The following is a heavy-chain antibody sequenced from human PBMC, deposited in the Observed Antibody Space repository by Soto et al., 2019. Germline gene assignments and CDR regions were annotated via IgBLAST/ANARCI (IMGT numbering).Heavy chain of an antibody. J-gene: IGHJ6*02. D-gene: IGHD3-16*01. V-gene: IGHV1-69*01. CDR2: IIPIFSSR. CDR3: ARGETYLGV. CDR1: RDTFNKYA. Sequence: QVQLVQSGAEVKKPGSSVKVSCKTSRDTFNKYAFNWVRQAPGQGLEWMGWIIPIFSSRNYAEKCQGRVTITADDSTSTAYRELRSLRFENTAVYYCARGETYLGVWGQGTTVTVSS.